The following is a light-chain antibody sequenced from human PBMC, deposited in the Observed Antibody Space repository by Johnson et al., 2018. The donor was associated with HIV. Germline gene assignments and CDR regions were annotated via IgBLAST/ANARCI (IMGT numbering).Light chain of an antibody. J-gene: IGLJ1*01. Sequence: QSVLTQPPSVSAAPGQEVTIYCSTSSSSIGNDFVSWYQQLPGTAPKLLISENNKRPSGIPDRFSGSKSATSATLGITGLQTGDEADYYCGTWDHCMSVYVYGAGTKGTVL. CDR2: ENN. CDR1: SSSIGNDF. V-gene: IGLV1-51*02. CDR3: GTWDHCMSVYV.